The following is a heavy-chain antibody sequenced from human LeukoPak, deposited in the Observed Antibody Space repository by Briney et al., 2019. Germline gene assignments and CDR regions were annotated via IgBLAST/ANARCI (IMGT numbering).Heavy chain of an antibody. CDR2: INPSGGST. CDR3: ARGLVVPYCSSTSCPPDY. CDR1: GYTFTSYY. Sequence: ASVKVSCKASGYTFTSYYMHWVRQAPGQGLEWMGIINPSGGSTGYAQKFQGRVTMTRDTSTSTVYMELSSLRSEDTAVYYCARGLVVPYCSSTSCPPDYWGQGTLVTVSS. J-gene: IGHJ4*02. V-gene: IGHV1-46*01. D-gene: IGHD2-2*01.